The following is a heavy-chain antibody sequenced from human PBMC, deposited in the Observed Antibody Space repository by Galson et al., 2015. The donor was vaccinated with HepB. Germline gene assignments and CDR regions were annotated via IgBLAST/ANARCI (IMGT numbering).Heavy chain of an antibody. CDR3: ARLNLDYYDSSGYLPLHPRGSYWYFDL. CDR2: IYYSGST. V-gene: IGHV4-4*02. D-gene: IGHD3-22*01. J-gene: IGHJ2*01. CDR1: GDSINNNNW. Sequence: SETLSLTCAVSGDSINNNNWWSWVRQSPGKGLEWIGEIYYSGSTNYNPSLKSRVTISVDTSKNQFSLKLSSVTAADTAVYYCARLNLDYYDSSGYLPLHPRGSYWYFDLWGRGTLVTVSS.